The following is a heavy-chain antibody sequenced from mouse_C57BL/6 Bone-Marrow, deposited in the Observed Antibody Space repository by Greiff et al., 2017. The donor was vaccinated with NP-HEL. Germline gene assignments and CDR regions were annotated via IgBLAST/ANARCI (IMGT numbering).Heavy chain of an antibody. Sequence: QVQLQQSGAELMKPGSSATLSCKATGYTFTGYWIEGVKQRPGHGLEWIGAILPGSGSTNYNEKFKGKATFTADTYSNTAYMQISRLTTKDSAIYYCARERVNYCINSWGQGTTLTVPS. CDR3: ARERVNYCINS. D-gene: IGHD1-1*01. V-gene: IGHV1-9*01. J-gene: IGHJ2*01. CDR1: GYTFTGYW. CDR2: ILPGSGST.